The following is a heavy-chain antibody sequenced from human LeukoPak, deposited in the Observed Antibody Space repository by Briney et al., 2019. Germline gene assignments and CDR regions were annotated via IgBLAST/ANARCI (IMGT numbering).Heavy chain of an antibody. D-gene: IGHD5-12*01. CDR3: ARDLSKYSGYDPKYYFDY. J-gene: IGHJ4*02. V-gene: IGHV4-34*01. CDR2: INHSGST. CDR1: GGSFSGYY. Sequence: SETLSLTCAVYGGSFSGYYWSWIRQPPGKGLEWIGEINHSGSTNYTPSLKSRVTISVDTSKNQFSLKLSSVTAADTAVYYCARDLSKYSGYDPKYYFDYWGQGTLVTVSS.